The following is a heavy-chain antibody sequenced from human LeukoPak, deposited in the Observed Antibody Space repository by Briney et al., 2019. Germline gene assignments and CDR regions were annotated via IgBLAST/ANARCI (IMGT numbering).Heavy chain of an antibody. CDR2: ISSNGGST. D-gene: IGHD1-7*01. J-gene: IGHJ6*02. CDR1: GFTFSSYA. Sequence: GGSLRLSCAASGFTFSSYAMHWVRQAPGKGLEYVSAISSNGGSTYYANSVKGRFTISRDNSKNTLYLQMGSLRAEDMAVYYCARDLLNWKYMAYYYYGMDVWGQGTTVTVSS. CDR3: ARDLLNWKYMAYYYYGMDV. V-gene: IGHV3-64*01.